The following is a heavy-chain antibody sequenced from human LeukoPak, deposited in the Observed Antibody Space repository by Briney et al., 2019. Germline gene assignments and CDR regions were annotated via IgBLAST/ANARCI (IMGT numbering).Heavy chain of an antibody. D-gene: IGHD6-13*01. CDR1: GGSVSGNY. CDR2: IYHSGSS. Sequence: PSETLSLTCTVSGGSVSGNYWSWIRQPPGKGLEWIGYIYHSGSSNYNPSLKSRVTISVDTSKNQFSLKLSSVTAADTAVYYCARGGAAGTMDWFDPWGQGTLVTVSS. J-gene: IGHJ5*02. CDR3: ARGGAAGTMDWFDP. V-gene: IGHV4-59*02.